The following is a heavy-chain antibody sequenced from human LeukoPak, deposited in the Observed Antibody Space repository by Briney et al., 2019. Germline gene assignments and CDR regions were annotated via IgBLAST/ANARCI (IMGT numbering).Heavy chain of an antibody. CDR1: DGSLSGNY. CDR2: TSHGGHT. D-gene: IGHD3-22*01. J-gene: IGHJ4*02. CDR3: ARDNDSSGTPQRTFDY. V-gene: IGHV4-34*01. Sequence: SETLSLTCSVYDGSLSGNYWSWVRQPPGKGLEWTGETSHGGHTNYNPSLKSRVTISIDTSKNQFSLKLTSVTAADTAAYYCARDNDSSGTPQRTFDYWGQGTLVTVSS.